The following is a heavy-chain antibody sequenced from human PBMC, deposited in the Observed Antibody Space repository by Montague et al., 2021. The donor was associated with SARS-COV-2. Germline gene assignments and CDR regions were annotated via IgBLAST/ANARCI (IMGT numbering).Heavy chain of an antibody. CDR2: IYYSGST. V-gene: IGHV4-31*03. J-gene: IGHJ3*02. CDR1: GGSISSGGYY. D-gene: IGHD3-22*01. CDR3: ARVQGITMIVVVIGAFDI. Sequence: TLPLTCTVSGGSISSGGYYWSWIRQHPGKGLEWIGYIYYSGSTYYNPSLKGRVTISVDTSKNQFSLKLSSVTAADTAVYYCARVQGITMIVVVIGAFDIWGQGTMVTVSS.